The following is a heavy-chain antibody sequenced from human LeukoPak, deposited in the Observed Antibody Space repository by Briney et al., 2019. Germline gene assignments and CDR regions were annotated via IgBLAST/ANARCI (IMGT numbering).Heavy chain of an antibody. D-gene: IGHD3-10*02. CDR2: ISSSGSTI. V-gene: IGHV3-48*03. CDR3: AELGITMIGGV. J-gene: IGHJ6*04. CDR1: GFIFSSYG. Sequence: PGGTLRLSCAASGFIFSSYGMTWVRQAPGKGLEWVSYISSSGSTIYYADSVKGRFTISRDNAKNSLYLQMNSLRAEDTAVYYCAELGITMIGGVRGKGTTVTISS.